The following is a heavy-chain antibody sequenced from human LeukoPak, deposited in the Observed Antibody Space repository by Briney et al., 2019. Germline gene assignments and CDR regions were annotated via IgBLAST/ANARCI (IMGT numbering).Heavy chain of an antibody. Sequence: GGSLRLSCAASGFTFSSYWMNWVRQAPGKGLEWVSAISGSGGSTYYADSVKGRFTISRDNSKNTLYLQMNSLRAEDTAVYYCAKVPSGWYGAYFDYWGQGTLVTVSS. CDR2: ISGSGGST. CDR1: GFTFSSYW. J-gene: IGHJ4*02. D-gene: IGHD6-19*01. CDR3: AKVPSGWYGAYFDY. V-gene: IGHV3-23*01.